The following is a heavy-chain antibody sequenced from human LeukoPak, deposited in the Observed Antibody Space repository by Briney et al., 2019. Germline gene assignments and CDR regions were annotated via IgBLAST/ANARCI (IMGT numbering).Heavy chain of an antibody. CDR3: ARAQPITIFGVGRLGTFDI. D-gene: IGHD3-3*01. Sequence: GGSLRLSCAASGFTFSSYAMSWVRQAPGKGLEWVANIKQDGSEKYYVDSVKGRFTISRDNAKNSLYLQMNSLRAEDTAVYYCARAQPITIFGVGRLGTFDIWGQGTMVTVSS. J-gene: IGHJ3*02. V-gene: IGHV3-7*01. CDR1: GFTFSSYA. CDR2: IKQDGSEK.